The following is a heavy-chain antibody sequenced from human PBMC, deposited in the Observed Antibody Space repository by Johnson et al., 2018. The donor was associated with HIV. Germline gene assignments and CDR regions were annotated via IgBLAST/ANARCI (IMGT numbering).Heavy chain of an antibody. CDR1: GFTVSSNY. D-gene: IGHD3-16*01. CDR3: ACLAHDAFDI. J-gene: IGHJ3*02. Sequence: VHLVESGGGLIQPGGSLRLSCAASGFTVSSNYMSWVRQAPGKGLEWVLSIYVGGNTYYADSVKVRFTISRDNSKNSLYLQMNSLRAEDTAVYYCACLAHDAFDIWGQGTMVTVSS. V-gene: IGHV3-66*03. CDR2: IYVGGNT.